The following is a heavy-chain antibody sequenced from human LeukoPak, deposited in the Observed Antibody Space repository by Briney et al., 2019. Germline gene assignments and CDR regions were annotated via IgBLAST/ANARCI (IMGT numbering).Heavy chain of an antibody. CDR2: TSDSVHT. Sequence: SETLSLTCTVSGGSLRNYYWNWIRQPPGKGLEWIGYTSDSVHTDYKPSLKSRVTISVDLSKNQFSLKLTSATAADTAVYYCARWYSHGRYFDYWGQGALVTVSS. CDR3: ARWYSHGRYFDY. D-gene: IGHD1-26*01. V-gene: IGHV4-59*01. J-gene: IGHJ4*03. CDR1: GGSLRNYY.